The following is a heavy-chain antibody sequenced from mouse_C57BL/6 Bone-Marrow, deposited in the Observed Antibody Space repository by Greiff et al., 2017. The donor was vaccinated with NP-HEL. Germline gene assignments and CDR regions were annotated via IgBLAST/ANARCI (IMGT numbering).Heavy chain of an antibody. J-gene: IGHJ1*03. CDR2: ISSGSSTI. V-gene: IGHV5-17*01. CDR3: ASSSYGYFDV. Sequence: EVQLQESGGGLVKPGGSLKLSCAASGFTFSDYGMHWVRQAPEKGLEWVAYISSGSSTIYYADTVKGRFTFSRDNAKNTLFLQMTSLRSEDTAMYYCASSSYGYFDVWGTGTTVTVSS. D-gene: IGHD1-1*01. CDR1: GFTFSDYG.